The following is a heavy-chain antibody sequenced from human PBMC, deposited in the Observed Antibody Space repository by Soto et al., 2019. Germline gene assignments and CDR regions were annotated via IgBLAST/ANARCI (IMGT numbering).Heavy chain of an antibody. J-gene: IGHJ4*02. Sequence: QVQLVQSGAEVKKPGASVKVSCKASGYTFTSYAMHWVRQAPGQRHEWMGWINAGNGNTKYSQKFQGRVTITRDTSAITAYMELSSLRSDDTAVYYCARDPGYSYGYNWGQGTLVTVSS. CDR1: GYTFTSYA. V-gene: IGHV1-3*01. CDR3: ARDPGYSYGYN. CDR2: INAGNGNT. D-gene: IGHD5-18*01.